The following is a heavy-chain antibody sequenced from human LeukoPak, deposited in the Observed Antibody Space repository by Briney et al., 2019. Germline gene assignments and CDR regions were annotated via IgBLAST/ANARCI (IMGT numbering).Heavy chain of an antibody. CDR1: GFTFSSYE. CDR2: ISSSGSTI. Sequence: GGSLRLSCAASGFTFSSYEMNWVRQAPGKGLEWVSYISSSGSTIYYADSVKGRFTISRDNAKSSLYLQMNSLRAEDTAVYYCARVSGSLDYWGQGTLVTVSS. V-gene: IGHV3-48*03. D-gene: IGHD1-26*01. J-gene: IGHJ4*02. CDR3: ARVSGSLDY.